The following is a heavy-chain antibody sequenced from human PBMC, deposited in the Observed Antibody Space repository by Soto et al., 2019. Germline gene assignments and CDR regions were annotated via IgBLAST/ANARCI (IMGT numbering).Heavy chain of an antibody. J-gene: IGHJ4*02. CDR1: GFSLSTYHMG. V-gene: IGHV2-5*02. CDR2: IYWDDDK. Sequence: QITLKESGPTLVRPAQTLTLTCDFSGFSLSTYHMGVAWIRQPPGKALEWLALIYWDDDKRYSPSLKDRLAISKDTSSTQVVLTMTHIDPGDSATYFCAHAGDYDLLTFDHWGPGTLVTVSS. CDR3: AHAGDYDLLTFDH. D-gene: IGHD4-17*01.